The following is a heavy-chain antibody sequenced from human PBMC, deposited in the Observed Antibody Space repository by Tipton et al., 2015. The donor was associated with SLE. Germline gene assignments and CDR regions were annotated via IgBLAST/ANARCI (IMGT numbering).Heavy chain of an antibody. CDR3: ARDNGVRGNEFDY. D-gene: IGHD2-8*01. J-gene: IGHJ4*02. CDR1: GYTFIRFH. V-gene: IGHV1-2*02. Sequence: QLVQSGAEVRKPGASVKVSCKAYGYTFIRFHMSWVRQAPGEGLEWMGMINPNSGGTNYAQKFQGRVTMIRDRSIGTVYMEMSRLRSDDTAVYYCARDNGVRGNEFDYWCQGTLVTVSS. CDR2: INPNSGGT.